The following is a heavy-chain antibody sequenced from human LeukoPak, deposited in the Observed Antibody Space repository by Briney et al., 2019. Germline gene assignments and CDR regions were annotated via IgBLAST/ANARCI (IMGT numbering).Heavy chain of an antibody. CDR2: IIPIFGTA. V-gene: IGHV1-69*05. CDR1: GGTFSSYA. J-gene: IGHJ3*02. Sequence: ASVKVSCKASGGTFSSYAISWVRQAPGQGLEWMGGIIPIFGTANYAQKFQGRVTITTDESTSTAYMELSSLRSEDTAVYYCARAGWDPIIKGNDAFDIWGQGTMVTVSS. D-gene: IGHD3-9*01. CDR3: ARAGWDPIIKGNDAFDI.